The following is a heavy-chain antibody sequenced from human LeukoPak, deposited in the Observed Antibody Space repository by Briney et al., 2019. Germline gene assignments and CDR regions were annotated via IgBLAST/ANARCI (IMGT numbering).Heavy chain of an antibody. V-gene: IGHV1-69*13. CDR2: IIPIFGTA. CDR1: VGTFSSYA. Sequence: SVKVSCKASVGTFSSYAISWVRQAPGQGLEWMGGIIPIFGTANYAQKFQGRVTITADESTSTAYMELSSLRSEDTAVYYCARDLYGDSPFDYWGQGTLVTVSS. D-gene: IGHD4-17*01. CDR3: ARDLYGDSPFDY. J-gene: IGHJ4*02.